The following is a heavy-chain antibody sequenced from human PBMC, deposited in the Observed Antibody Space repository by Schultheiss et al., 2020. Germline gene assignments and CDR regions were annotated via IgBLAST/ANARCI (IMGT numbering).Heavy chain of an antibody. CDR3: ATRGGVAARPFWD. Sequence: GESLKISCAASGFSFSSYGMSWVRQAPGKGLEWVSIIGGYSGATYYADSVKGRFTISRDDSKNTLFLQMNSLRAEDTAIYYCATRGGVAARPFWDWGQGTLVTVSS. V-gene: IGHV3-23*01. CDR1: GFSFSSYG. J-gene: IGHJ4*02. CDR2: IGGYSGAT. D-gene: IGHD6-6*01.